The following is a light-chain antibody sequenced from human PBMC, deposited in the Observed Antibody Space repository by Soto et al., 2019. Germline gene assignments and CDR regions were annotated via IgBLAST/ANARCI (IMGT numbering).Light chain of an antibody. Sequence: EIVLTQSPDTLSLSPGERATLSCRASQSVSSNYLAWYQQKPGQAPRLLIYGASSRATGIPDRFSGSGSGTDFTLTISRLEPEDFAVYYCQQYGSSLPITFGQGTRLEIK. CDR2: GAS. CDR1: QSVSSNY. V-gene: IGKV3-20*01. CDR3: QQYGSSLPIT. J-gene: IGKJ5*01.